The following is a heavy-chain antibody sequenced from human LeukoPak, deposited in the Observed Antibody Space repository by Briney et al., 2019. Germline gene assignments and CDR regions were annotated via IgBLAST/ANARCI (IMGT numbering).Heavy chain of an antibody. CDR2: TSSDLNVK. CDR3: AREGYYGSGSPPSLYFDY. Sequence: GGSLRLSCEGSAFIFSGHWMNWVRQAPGKGLEWVAVTSSDLNVKLYADSVKGRFTISRDNSRSTLYLQMNSLRPEDTAIYYCAREGYYGSGSPPSLYFDYWGQGTLVTVSS. V-gene: IGHV3-30*03. J-gene: IGHJ4*02. D-gene: IGHD3-10*01. CDR1: AFIFSGHW.